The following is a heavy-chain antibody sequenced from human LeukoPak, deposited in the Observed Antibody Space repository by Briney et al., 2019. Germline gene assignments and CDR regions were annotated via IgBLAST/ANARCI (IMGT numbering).Heavy chain of an antibody. CDR3: ARVVVARGGYGLNYFDY. V-gene: IGHV4-38-2*02. D-gene: IGHD2-15*01. Sequence: SETLSLTCTVSGYSISSGYYWGWIRQPPGKGLEWIGSIYHSGSTYYNPSLKSRVTISVDTSKNQFSLKLSSVTAADTAVYYCARVVVARGGYGLNYFDYWGQGTLVTVSS. J-gene: IGHJ4*02. CDR2: IYHSGST. CDR1: GYSISSGYY.